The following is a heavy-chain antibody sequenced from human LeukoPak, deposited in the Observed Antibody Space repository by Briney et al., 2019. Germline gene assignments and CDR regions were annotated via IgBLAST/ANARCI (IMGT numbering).Heavy chain of an antibody. CDR1: GFTFSSYD. CDR2: IGTAGDT. CDR3: ARGRREGRSYGSGSYSFQH. D-gene: IGHD3-10*01. V-gene: IGHV3-13*01. J-gene: IGHJ1*01. Sequence: GGSLRLSCAASGFTFSSYDMHWVRQATGKGLEWVSAIGTAGDTYYPGSVKGRFTISRENAKNSLYLQMNSLRAGDTAVYYCARGRREGRSYGSGSYSFQHWGQGTLVTVSS.